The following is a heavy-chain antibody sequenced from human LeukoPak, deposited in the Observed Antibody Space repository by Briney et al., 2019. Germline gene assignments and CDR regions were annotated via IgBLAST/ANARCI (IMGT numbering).Heavy chain of an antibody. CDR2: VYYSGST. CDR1: GDFITAYY. Sequence: SETLSLTCTVSGDFITAYYWSWIRQPPGKGLEWIGYVYYSGSTEYNPSLRSRVTISLDMSKHQFSLNLTSVTAADTAVYYCASNTGTVFDYWGQGALVTVSS. V-gene: IGHV4-59*01. J-gene: IGHJ4*02. CDR3: ASNTGTVFDY. D-gene: IGHD7-27*01.